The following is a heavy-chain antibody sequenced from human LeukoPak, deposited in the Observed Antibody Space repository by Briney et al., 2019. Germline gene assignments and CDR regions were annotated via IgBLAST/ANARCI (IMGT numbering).Heavy chain of an antibody. CDR3: AADLPGGAMFDP. Sequence: SVKVSCKASGFTFTSSTIQWVRQARGQRLEWMGWIVVGSGNTNYAQNFQERVTITRDMSTSTAYMEVSSLRSEDTAVYYCAADLPGGAMFDPWGQGTLVTVSS. D-gene: IGHD3-16*01. CDR1: GFTFTSST. V-gene: IGHV1-58*02. J-gene: IGHJ5*02. CDR2: IVVGSGNT.